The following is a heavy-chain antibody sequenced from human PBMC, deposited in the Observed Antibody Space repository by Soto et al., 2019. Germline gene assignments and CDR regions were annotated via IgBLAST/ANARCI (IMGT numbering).Heavy chain of an antibody. V-gene: IGHV3-23*01. CDR1: GFMFNTDA. J-gene: IGHJ4*02. CDR3: AKGLYYYDSSGYRLFDY. Sequence: PGVTLRLSCAASGFMFNTDAMSWVRQASGKGLEWGSTVSVSGGTTYYAASLKDRFTICRDNSKKTVYLQMNRLRADDTAIYYCAKGLYYYDSSGYRLFDYWGQGTLVTVSS. D-gene: IGHD3-22*01. CDR2: VSVSGGTT.